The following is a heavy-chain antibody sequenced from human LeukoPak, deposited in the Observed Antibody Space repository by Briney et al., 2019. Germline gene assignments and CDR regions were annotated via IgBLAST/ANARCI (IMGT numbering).Heavy chain of an antibody. CDR2: ISGSGGST. J-gene: IGHJ4*02. CDR1: GFTFSSYA. Sequence: GRSLRLSCAASGFTFSSYAMSWVRQAPGKGLEWVSAISGSGGSTYYADSVKGRFTISRDNSKNTLYLQMNSLRAEDTAVYYCAKGGSGSYFDGSFDYWGQGTLVTVSS. V-gene: IGHV3-23*01. D-gene: IGHD1-26*01. CDR3: AKGGSGSYFDGSFDY.